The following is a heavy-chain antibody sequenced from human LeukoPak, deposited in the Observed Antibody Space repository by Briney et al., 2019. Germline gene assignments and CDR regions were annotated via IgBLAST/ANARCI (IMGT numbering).Heavy chain of an antibody. V-gene: IGHV1-46*01. J-gene: IGHJ3*02. CDR2: INPRGGST. CDR3: ARVKSYYYDTSDKDAFDI. CDR1: GYTFTSHF. Sequence: ASVKVSCKAAGYTFTSHFMHWVRQAPGQGLEWMGIINPRGGSTSYTQKFQGRVNMTRDTSTSTVYMELSSLRSEDTALYYCARVKSYYYDTSDKDAFDIWGQGTMVTVSS. D-gene: IGHD3-22*01.